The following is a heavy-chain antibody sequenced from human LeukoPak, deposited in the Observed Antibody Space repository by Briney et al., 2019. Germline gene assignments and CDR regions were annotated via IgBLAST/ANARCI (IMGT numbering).Heavy chain of an antibody. V-gene: IGHV3-15*01. Sequence: GGSLRLSCAASGFTFSNAWMSWVRQAPGKGLEWVGRIKSKTDGGTTDYAAPVKGRFTISRDDSKNTLYLQMNSLKTEDTAVYYCTTEKYSSLDRYFDYWGQGTLVTVSS. J-gene: IGHJ4*02. CDR3: TTEKYSSLDRYFDY. CDR2: IKSKTDGGTT. CDR1: GFTFSNAW. D-gene: IGHD6-6*01.